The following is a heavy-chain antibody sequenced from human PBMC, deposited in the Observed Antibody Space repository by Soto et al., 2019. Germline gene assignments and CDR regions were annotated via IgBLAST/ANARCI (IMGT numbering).Heavy chain of an antibody. D-gene: IGHD3-9*01. CDR1: GYTFTSYR. CDR3: ERAALRYFDWLLSFDY. Sequence: VQLVQTGAEVKKPGASVMVSCRASGYTFTSYRISWVRQAPGQGLEWMGWISAYNGNTNYAQKLQGRVTMTTDTSTSTAYMELRSLRSDDTAVYYCERAALRYFDWLLSFDYWGQGTLVTVSS. J-gene: IGHJ4*02. V-gene: IGHV1-18*04. CDR2: ISAYNGNT.